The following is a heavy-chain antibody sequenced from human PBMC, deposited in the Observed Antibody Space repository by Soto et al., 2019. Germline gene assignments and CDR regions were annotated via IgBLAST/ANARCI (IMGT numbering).Heavy chain of an antibody. J-gene: IGHJ4*02. CDR2: ISGSGGST. D-gene: IGHD1-20*01. Sequence: GGSLRLSCAASGFTFSSYAMSWGRQAPGKGLEWVSAISGSGGSTYYADSVNGRFTISRDNSKNTLYLQMNSLRAEDTAVYYCAKFKGITGTTSYFDYWGQGTLVTVSS. V-gene: IGHV3-23*01. CDR1: GFTFSSYA. CDR3: AKFKGITGTTSYFDY.